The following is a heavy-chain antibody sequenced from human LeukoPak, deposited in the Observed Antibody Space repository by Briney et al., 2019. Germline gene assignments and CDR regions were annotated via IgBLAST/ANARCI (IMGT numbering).Heavy chain of an antibody. V-gene: IGHV1-2*02. CDR3: ARDKNPKGYDWFYAFDI. D-gene: IGHD5-12*01. Sequence: ASVKVSCKASGYTFTGYYMHWVRQAPGQGLEWMGWINPNSGGTNYAQKFQGRVTMTRDTSISTAYMELSRLRSDDTAVYYCARDKNPKGYDWFYAFDIWGQGTMVTVSS. CDR2: INPNSGGT. CDR1: GYTFTGYY. J-gene: IGHJ3*02.